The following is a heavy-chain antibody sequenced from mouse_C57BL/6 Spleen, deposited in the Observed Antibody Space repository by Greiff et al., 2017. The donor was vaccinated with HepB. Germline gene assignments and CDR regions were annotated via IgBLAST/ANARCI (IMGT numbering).Heavy chain of an antibody. CDR1: GFTFSDYG. CDR3: AREGYDYDVDFGC. D-gene: IGHD2-4*01. CDR2: ISSGSSTI. J-gene: IGHJ2*01. Sequence: EVMLVESGGGLVKPGGSLKLSCAASGFTFSDYGMHWVRQAPEKGLEWVAYISSGSSTIYYADTVKGRFTISRDNAKNTLFLQMTSLRSEDTAMYYCAREGYDYDVDFGCWGQGTTLTVSS. V-gene: IGHV5-17*01.